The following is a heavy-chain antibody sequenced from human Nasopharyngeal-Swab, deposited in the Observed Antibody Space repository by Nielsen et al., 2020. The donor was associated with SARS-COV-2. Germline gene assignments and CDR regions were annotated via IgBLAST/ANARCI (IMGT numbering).Heavy chain of an antibody. CDR3: ARVRGLGWNRPFYYGMDV. V-gene: IGHV1-2*06. Sequence: WGRQAPGQGLEWMGRINPNSGGTNYAQKFQGRVTMTRDTSISTAYMELSRLRSDDTAVYYCARVRGLGWNRPFYYGMDVWGQGTTVTVSS. D-gene: IGHD1/OR15-1a*01. CDR2: INPNSGGT. J-gene: IGHJ6*02.